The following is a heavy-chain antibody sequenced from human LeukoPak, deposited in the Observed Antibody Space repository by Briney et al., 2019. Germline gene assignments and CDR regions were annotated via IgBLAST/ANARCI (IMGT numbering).Heavy chain of an antibody. CDR2: IYYSGSS. J-gene: IGHJ3*02. Sequence: PSETLSLTCTVSGGSISSYYWSWIRQPPGKGLEWIGYIYYSGSSNYNPSLKSRVTISVDTSKNQFSLKLSSVTAADTAVYYCARANCSGGSCYVDGAFDIWGQGTMVTVSS. CDR3: ARANCSGGSCYVDGAFDI. CDR1: GGSISSYY. V-gene: IGHV4-59*01. D-gene: IGHD2-15*01.